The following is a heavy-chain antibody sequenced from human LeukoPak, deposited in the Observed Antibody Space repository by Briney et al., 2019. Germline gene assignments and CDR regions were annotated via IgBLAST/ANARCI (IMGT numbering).Heavy chain of an antibody. CDR2: IIGSGGSR. CDR3: AKATIREVIFLLFDY. Sequence: GGSLRLSCAPSGFTFSSYAMSWVRQAPGKGLEWVSAIIGSGGSRYYADYVEGRFTISRDNSKNTLYLQMNSLRAEDTAVYYCAKATIREVIFLLFDYWGQGPLVTVSS. CDR1: GFTFSSYA. J-gene: IGHJ4*02. D-gene: IGHD3-10*01. V-gene: IGHV3-23*01.